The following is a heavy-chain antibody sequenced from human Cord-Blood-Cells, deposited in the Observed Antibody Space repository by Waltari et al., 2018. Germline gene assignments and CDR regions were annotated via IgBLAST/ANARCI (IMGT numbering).Heavy chain of an antibody. CDR3: ARDQVYYGSGSYYDY. D-gene: IGHD3-10*01. J-gene: IGHJ4*02. CDR2: INPNSGGT. V-gene: IGHV1-2*02. Sequence: QVQLVQSGAEVKKPGASVKVSCKASGYTFTGYYMPWVRPAPGQGLEWMGWINPNSGGTNYAQKFQGRVTMTRDTSISTAYMELSRLRSDDTAVYYCARDQVYYGSGSYYDYWGQGTLVTVSS. CDR1: GYTFTGYY.